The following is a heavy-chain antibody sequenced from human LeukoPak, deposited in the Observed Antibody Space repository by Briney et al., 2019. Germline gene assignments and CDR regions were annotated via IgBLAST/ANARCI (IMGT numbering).Heavy chain of an antibody. J-gene: IGHJ4*02. CDR2: ISYDGSNK. CDR1: GFTFSSYG. CDR3: ARDGYCSGGSCYSGALAY. D-gene: IGHD2-15*01. Sequence: GGSLRLSCAASGFTFSSYGMHWVRQAPGKGLEWVAVISYDGSNKYYADSVKGRFTISRDNSKNTLYLQMNSLRAEDTAVYYCARDGYCSGGSCYSGALAYWGQGTLVTVSS. V-gene: IGHV3-30*03.